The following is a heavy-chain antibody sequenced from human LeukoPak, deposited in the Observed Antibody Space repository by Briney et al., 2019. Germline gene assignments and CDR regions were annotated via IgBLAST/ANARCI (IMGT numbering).Heavy chain of an antibody. CDR2: INPNSGGT. J-gene: IGHJ4*02. Sequence: ASVKVSCKASGYTFTGYYMHWVRQAPGQGLEWMGWINPNSGGTNYAQKFQGRVTMTRDTSISTAYMEPSRLRSDDTAVYYCARASGYSSGCPDYWGQGTLVTVSS. D-gene: IGHD6-19*01. CDR3: ARASGYSSGCPDY. CDR1: GYTFTGYY. V-gene: IGHV1-2*02.